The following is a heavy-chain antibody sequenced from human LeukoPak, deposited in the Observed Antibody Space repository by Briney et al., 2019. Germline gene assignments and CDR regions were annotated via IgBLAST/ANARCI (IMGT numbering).Heavy chain of an antibody. D-gene: IGHD6-19*01. CDR3: AKRITVAVGYYFDS. CDR2: ISGGGANT. J-gene: IGHJ4*02. V-gene: IGHV3-23*01. Sequence: PGGSLRLSCVASGFTFRNYGMHWVRQAPGKGLEWVSSISGGGANTYYADSVKGRFTISRDDSKNMQFLQMNSLRPEDTAVYFCAKRITVAVGYYFDSWGQGTLVTVSS. CDR1: GFTFRNYG.